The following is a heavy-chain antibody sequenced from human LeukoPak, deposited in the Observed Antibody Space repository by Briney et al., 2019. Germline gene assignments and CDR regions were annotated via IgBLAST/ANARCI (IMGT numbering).Heavy chain of an antibody. CDR2: IKQGGSEE. CDR1: GFTFSNYA. J-gene: IGHJ4*02. Sequence: SGGSLRLSCAASGFTFSNYAMSWVRQAPGKGLEWVANIKQGGSEEYYVDSVKDRFTISRDNAKNSLYLQMNSLRAEDTAVYFCARGSETVTTKGYFDYWGQGTLVTVSS. CDR3: ARGSETVTTKGYFDY. D-gene: IGHD4-17*01. V-gene: IGHV3-7*01.